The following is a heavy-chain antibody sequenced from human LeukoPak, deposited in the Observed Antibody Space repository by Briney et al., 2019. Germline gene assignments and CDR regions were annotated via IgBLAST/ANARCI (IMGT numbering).Heavy chain of an antibody. CDR2: IKQDGSEK. Sequence: GGSPRLSCAASGFTFSNAWMSWVRQAPGKGLEWVANIKQDGSEKYYVDSVKGRFTISRDNAKNSLYLQMNSLRAEDTAVYYCARDLNPYSSNAWGQGTLVTVSS. CDR3: ARDLNPYSSNA. CDR1: GFTFSNAW. V-gene: IGHV3-7*01. D-gene: IGHD6-13*01. J-gene: IGHJ5*02.